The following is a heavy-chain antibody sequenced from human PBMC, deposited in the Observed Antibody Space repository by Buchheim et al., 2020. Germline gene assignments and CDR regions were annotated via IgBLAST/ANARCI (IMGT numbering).Heavy chain of an antibody. V-gene: IGHV3-30-3*01. CDR2: ISYDGSNQ. J-gene: IGHJ5*02. CDR1: GFTFSSYA. D-gene: IGHD2-2*01. CDR3: ARGRRGSSTSWTGGWFDP. Sequence: QVQLVESGGGVVQPGRSLRLSCAASGFTFSSYAMHWVRQAPGKGLEWVAVISYDGSNQSYAASVKGRFTIPRYNSKKPIYLQMNSLRAEDTAVYYCARGRRGSSTSWTGGWFDPWGQGTL.